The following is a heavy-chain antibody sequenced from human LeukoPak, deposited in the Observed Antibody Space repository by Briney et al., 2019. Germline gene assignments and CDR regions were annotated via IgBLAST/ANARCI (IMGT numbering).Heavy chain of an antibody. CDR2: ISASASST. J-gene: IGHJ4*02. CDR1: AFTLSSYA. V-gene: IGHV3-23*01. CDR3: AKLPSRGYGTTALARYYFDY. Sequence: GGSLRLSCAASAFTLSSYAMSWVRQAPGKGLEWVSTISASASSTYYVDSVRGRFTISRDNSKNTLYLQMNSLRAEDTAVYYCAKLPSRGYGTTALARYYFDYWGQGTLVTVPS. D-gene: IGHD5-12*01.